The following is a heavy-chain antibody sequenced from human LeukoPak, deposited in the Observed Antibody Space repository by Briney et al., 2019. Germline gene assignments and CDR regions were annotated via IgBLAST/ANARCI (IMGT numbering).Heavy chain of an antibody. CDR2: IYHSGSG. Sequence: SETLSLTCAVSGYSISNDYYWGWIRQPPGRGLEWIGHIYHSGSGYYNPSLKSRVAMSVDTSKNQFSLRLSSVTAVDTAVYYCTRKATTGPTKAAFDVWGQGTMVTVSS. D-gene: IGHD4-17*01. J-gene: IGHJ3*01. V-gene: IGHV4-28*01. CDR3: TRKATTGPTKAAFDV. CDR1: GYSISNDYY.